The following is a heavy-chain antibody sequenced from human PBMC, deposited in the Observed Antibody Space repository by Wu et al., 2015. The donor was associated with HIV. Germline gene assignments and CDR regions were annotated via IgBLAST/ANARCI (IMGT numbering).Heavy chain of an antibody. V-gene: IGHV1-69*13. CDR1: GGTFSSYA. J-gene: IGHJ3*02. CDR2: IIPIFGTA. Sequence: QVQLVQSGAEVKKPGSSVKVSCKASGGTFSSYAISWVRQAPGQGLEWMGRIIPIFGTANYAQKFQGRVTITADESTSTAYMELSSLRSEDTAVYYCARDREDCSSTSCYYAFDIWGQGTMVTVSS. CDR3: ARDREDCSSTSCYYAFDI. D-gene: IGHD2-2*01.